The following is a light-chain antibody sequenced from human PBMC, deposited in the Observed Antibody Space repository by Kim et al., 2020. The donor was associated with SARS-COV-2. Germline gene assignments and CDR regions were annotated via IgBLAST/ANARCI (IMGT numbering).Light chain of an antibody. Sequence: APGQTARITCGGSNIGGKSVHWYQQKPGQAPVLVIYYDSDRPSGIPERFSGSNSGNTATLTISRVEAGDEADYHCQVWDTGSDHVVFGGGTQLTVL. CDR1: NIGGKS. J-gene: IGLJ2*01. V-gene: IGLV3-21*04. CDR2: YDS. CDR3: QVWDTGSDHVV.